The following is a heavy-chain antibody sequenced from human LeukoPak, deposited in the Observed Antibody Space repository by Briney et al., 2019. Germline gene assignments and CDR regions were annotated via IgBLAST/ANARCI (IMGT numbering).Heavy chain of an antibody. Sequence: ASVKVSCKASGYTFTSYGISWVRQAPGQGLEWMGIINPSGGSTSYAQKFQGRVTMTRDTSTSTVYMELSSLRSEDTAVYYCARGSRLGAFDIWGQGTMVTVSS. V-gene: IGHV1-46*01. CDR3: ARGSRLGAFDI. CDR1: GYTFTSYG. D-gene: IGHD3-22*01. CDR2: INPSGGST. J-gene: IGHJ3*02.